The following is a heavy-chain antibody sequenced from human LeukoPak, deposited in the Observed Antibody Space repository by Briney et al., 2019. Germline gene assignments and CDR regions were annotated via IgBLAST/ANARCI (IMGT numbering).Heavy chain of an antibody. CDR3: ARHSSSGWYDFDS. CDR2: IYYGGST. J-gene: IGHJ4*02. D-gene: IGHD6-19*01. CDR1: GGSISSYY. Sequence: PSETLSLTCTVSGGSISSYYWSWIRQPPGKGLEWIGYIYYGGSTKYNPSLKSRATISVDTSKNQFSLKLSSVTAADTAVYYCARHSSSGWYDFDSWGQGTLVTVSS. V-gene: IGHV4-59*08.